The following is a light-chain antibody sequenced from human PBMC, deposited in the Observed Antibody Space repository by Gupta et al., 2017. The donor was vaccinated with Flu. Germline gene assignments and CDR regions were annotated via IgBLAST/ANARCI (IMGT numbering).Light chain of an antibody. CDR1: QSVSNNY. CDR2: GAS. V-gene: IGKV3-20*01. CDR3: HQEGRSPSI. J-gene: IGKJ2*01. Sequence: EIVLTQSPGTLSLSPGERATLSCRASQSVSNNYLAWYQQKPGQAPRLLLYGASSSATGIPDRFSGSGSATDFTLTIIRLETEDFSVYYCHQEGRSPSIFGQGTKMEIK.